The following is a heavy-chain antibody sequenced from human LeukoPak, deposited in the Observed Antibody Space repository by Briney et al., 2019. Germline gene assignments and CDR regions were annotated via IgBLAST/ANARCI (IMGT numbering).Heavy chain of an antibody. CDR1: GFTFDDYG. D-gene: IGHD3-3*01. V-gene: IGHV3-20*04. CDR2: FNWNGGST. CDR3: AREEDDFWRGPLFDY. Sequence: EGPLRLSCAASGFTFDDYGMSLVRQAPGKGLELVSGFNWNGGSTGYADSVKGRFTISRDNAKNSLYLQMNSLRAEDTALYYCAREEDDFWRGPLFDYWGQGTLVTVAS. J-gene: IGHJ4*02.